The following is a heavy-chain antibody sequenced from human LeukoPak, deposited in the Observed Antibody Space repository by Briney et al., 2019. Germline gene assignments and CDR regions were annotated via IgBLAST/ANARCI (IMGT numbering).Heavy chain of an antibody. Sequence: GGSLRLSCAASGFTVSSNYMSWVRQAPGKGLEWVSVIYSGGSTYCADSVKGRFTISRDNSKNTLYLQMNSLRAEDTAVYYCAREVYDSSGYFSNWFNPWGQGTLVTVSS. CDR3: AREVYDSSGYFSNWFNP. J-gene: IGHJ5*02. D-gene: IGHD3-22*01. CDR2: IYSGGST. V-gene: IGHV3-53*01. CDR1: GFTVSSNY.